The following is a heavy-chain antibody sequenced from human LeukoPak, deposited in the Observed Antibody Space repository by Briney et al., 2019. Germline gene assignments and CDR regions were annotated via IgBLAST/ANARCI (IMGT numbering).Heavy chain of an antibody. CDR1: GYTFTGYY. D-gene: IGHD6-19*01. J-gene: IGHJ4*02. CDR3: ARSGSYSSGWYFMGY. V-gene: IGHV1-2*02. Sequence: ASVKVSCKASGYTFTGYYMHWVQQAPGQGLEWMGWINPNSGGANYAQKFQGRVTMTRDTSISTAYMELSRLRSDDTAVYYCARSGSYSSGWYFMGYWGQGTLVTVSS. CDR2: INPNSGGA.